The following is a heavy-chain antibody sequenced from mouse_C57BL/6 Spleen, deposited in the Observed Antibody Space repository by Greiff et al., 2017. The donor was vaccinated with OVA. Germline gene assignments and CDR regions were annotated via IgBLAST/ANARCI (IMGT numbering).Heavy chain of an antibody. CDR3: TTWGTAPHWYFDV. CDR2: IDPEDGDT. V-gene: IGHV14-1*01. D-gene: IGHD1-2*01. J-gene: IGHJ1*03. Sequence: EVKLQESGAELVRPGASVKLSCTASGFNIKDYYMHWVKQRPEQGLEWIGRIDPEDGDTEYAPKFQGKATMTADTSSNTAYLQLSSLTSEDTAVYYCTTWGTAPHWYFDVWGTGTTVTVSS. CDR1: GFNIKDYY.